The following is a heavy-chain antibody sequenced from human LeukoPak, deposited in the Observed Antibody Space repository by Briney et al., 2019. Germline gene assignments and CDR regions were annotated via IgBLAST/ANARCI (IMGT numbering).Heavy chain of an antibody. J-gene: IGHJ4*02. CDR1: GFTFSNYG. D-gene: IGHD3-10*01. Sequence: PGGSLRLSCAASGFTFSNYGMHWVRQAPGKGLEGVAVISYDGSNKYYADSVKGRFTISRDNSMNTLYLQVDSLRAEDTAVYYCAKPYSRGSGSFYPYYFDYWGLGTLVTVSS. V-gene: IGHV3-30*18. CDR2: ISYDGSNK. CDR3: AKPYSRGSGSFYPYYFDY.